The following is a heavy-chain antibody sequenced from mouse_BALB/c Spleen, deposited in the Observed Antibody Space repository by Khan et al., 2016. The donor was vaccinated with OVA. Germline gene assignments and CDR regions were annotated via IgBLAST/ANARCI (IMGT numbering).Heavy chain of an antibody. J-gene: IGHJ3*01. V-gene: IGHV1-4*01. CDR2: INPSNGYN. CDR3: ARVGPNHANYGAWFAY. CDR1: GYTFTSYT. D-gene: IGHD1-1*01. Sequence: QVQLQQSGAELARPGASVKMSCKASGYTFTSYTIHWVKQRPGQGLEWIGYINPSNGYNNYKQKFRGKATMTADKSSSTAYMQLSSLTSEASAVDYCARVGPNHANYGAWFAYWGQGTLVTVSA.